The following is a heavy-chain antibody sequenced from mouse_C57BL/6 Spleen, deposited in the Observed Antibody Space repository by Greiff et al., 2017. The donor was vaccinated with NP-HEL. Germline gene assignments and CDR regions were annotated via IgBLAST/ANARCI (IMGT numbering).Heavy chain of an antibody. Sequence: VQLQQPGAELVRPGTSVKLSCKASGYTFTSYWMHWVKQRPGQGLEWIGVIDPSDSYTNYNQKFKGKATLTVDTSSSTAYMQLSSLTSEDSAVYYCARGQIYYYGSSYACFDYWGQGTTLTVSS. D-gene: IGHD1-1*01. CDR1: GYTFTSYW. V-gene: IGHV1-59*01. CDR3: ARGQIYYYGSSYACFDY. J-gene: IGHJ2*01. CDR2: IDPSDSYT.